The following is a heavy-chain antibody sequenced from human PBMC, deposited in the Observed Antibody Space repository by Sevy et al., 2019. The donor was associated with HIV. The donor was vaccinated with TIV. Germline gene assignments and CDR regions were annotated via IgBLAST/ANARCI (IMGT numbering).Heavy chain of an antibody. CDR1: GGSITSGGYS. D-gene: IGHD5-18*01. J-gene: IGHJ4*02. CDR2: IHHGGST. V-gene: IGHV4-30-2*01. Sequence: SETLSLTCAVSGGSITSGGYSWSWIRQPPGKGLEWIGYIHHGGSTYYNPSLKTRVTISVDTSKNQFSLKLSSVTTADTAVYYCARGVYSYGYWREFDYWGQGTLVTVSS. CDR3: ARGVYSYGYWREFDY.